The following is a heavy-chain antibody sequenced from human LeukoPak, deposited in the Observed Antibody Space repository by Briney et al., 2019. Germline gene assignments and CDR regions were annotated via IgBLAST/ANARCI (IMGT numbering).Heavy chain of an antibody. CDR3: ARDSVRGSTSLLNWFDP. Sequence: ASVKVSCKASGYTFTSYYMHWVRQAPGKGLEYVSAISSNGGTTYYANSVKGRFTISRDNSKNTLYLQMGSLGAEDMAVYYCARDSVRGSTSLLNWFDPWGQGTLVTVSS. CDR2: ISSNGGTT. CDR1: GYTFTSYY. V-gene: IGHV3-64*01. D-gene: IGHD2-2*01. J-gene: IGHJ5*02.